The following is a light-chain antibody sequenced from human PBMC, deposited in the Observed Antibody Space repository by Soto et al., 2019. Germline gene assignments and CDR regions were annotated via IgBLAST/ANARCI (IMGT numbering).Light chain of an antibody. CDR2: QAS. J-gene: IGKJ3*01. V-gene: IGKV1-5*03. CDR3: QQYNTSSFT. CDR1: QNINDW. Sequence: DIQMTQSPSTLSASVGDRVTITCRASQNINDWLAWYQHKPGKAPRLLIYQASTLESGVPSRFSGSGFGTEFTLTISSLQPDDFATYYCQQYNTSSFTFGPGAKVDIQ.